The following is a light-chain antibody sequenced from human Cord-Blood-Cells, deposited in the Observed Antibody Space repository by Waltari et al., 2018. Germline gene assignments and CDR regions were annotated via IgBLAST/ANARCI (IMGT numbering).Light chain of an antibody. CDR3: CSYAGSSTFVYV. J-gene: IGLJ1*01. V-gene: IGLV2-23*03. CDR2: EGS. Sequence: QSALTQPASVSGSPGQSITISCTGTSSDVGSSNLVSWYQQHPGKAPKLMIYEGSKRPSGVSNRFSGSKSGNTASLTISGLQAEDEADYYCCSYAGSSTFVYVFGTGTKVTVL. CDR1: SSDVGSSNL.